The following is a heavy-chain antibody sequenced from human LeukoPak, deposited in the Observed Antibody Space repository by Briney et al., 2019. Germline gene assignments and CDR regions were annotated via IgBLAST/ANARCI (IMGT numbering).Heavy chain of an antibody. Sequence: PSETLSLTCTVSGGSISSYYWGWIRQPPGKGLEWIGSIYHSGSTYYNPSLKSRVTISVDTSKNQFSLKLSSVTAADTAVYYCARIYCSSTSCYLGFDYWGQGTLVTVSS. D-gene: IGHD2-2*01. J-gene: IGHJ4*02. CDR2: IYHSGST. CDR1: GGSISSYY. V-gene: IGHV4-38-2*02. CDR3: ARIYCSSTSCYLGFDY.